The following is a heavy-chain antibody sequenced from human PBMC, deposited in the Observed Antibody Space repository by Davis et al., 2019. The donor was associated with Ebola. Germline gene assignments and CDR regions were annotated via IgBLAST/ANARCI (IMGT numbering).Heavy chain of an antibody. D-gene: IGHD2-2*01. J-gene: IGHJ6*02. CDR1: GGSFSGYY. CDR2: INHSGST. V-gene: IGHV4-34*01. CDR3: ARAPPYCSSTSCYVYYYYGMDV. Sequence: MPSETLSLTCAVYGGSFSGYYWSWIRQPPGKGLEWIGEINHSGSTNYNPSLKSRVTISVDTSKNQFSLKLSSVTAADTAVYYCARAPPYCSSTSCYVYYYYGMDVWGQGTTVTVSS.